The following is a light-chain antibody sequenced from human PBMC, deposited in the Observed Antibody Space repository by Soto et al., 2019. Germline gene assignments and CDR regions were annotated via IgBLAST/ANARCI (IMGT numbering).Light chain of an antibody. CDR3: SSYGIISVV. CDR1: SSDVGGYNY. CDR2: DVS. V-gene: IGLV2-14*03. Sequence: QSVLTQPASVSGSPGQSITISCTGTSSDVGGYNYVSWYQQHPGKAPKLMIYDVSSRPSGVSDRFSGSKSGNTASLTISGLQAEDEADYYCSSYGIISVVFGGGTKLTVL. J-gene: IGLJ2*01.